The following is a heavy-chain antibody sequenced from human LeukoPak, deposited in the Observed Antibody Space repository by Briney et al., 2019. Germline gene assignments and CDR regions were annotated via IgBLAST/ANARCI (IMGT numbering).Heavy chain of an antibody. CDR2: INSDGSST. CDR3: ARVRSSGWYSGGYHFDY. Sequence: GGSLRLSCAASGFTFSNYNMNWVRQAPGKGLVRVSRINSDGSSTSYADSVKGRFTISRDNAKNTLYLQMNSLRAEDTAVYYCARVRSSGWYSGGYHFDYWGQGTLVTVSS. V-gene: IGHV3-74*01. CDR1: GFTFSNYN. D-gene: IGHD6-19*01. J-gene: IGHJ4*02.